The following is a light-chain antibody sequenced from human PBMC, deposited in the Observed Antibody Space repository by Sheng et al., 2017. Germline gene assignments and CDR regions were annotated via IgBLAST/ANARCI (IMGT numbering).Light chain of an antibody. CDR3: QQRSL. Sequence: VLTQSPGTLSLSPGETATLSCRASQSISSYLAWYQQKPGQAPRLLIYNASKRATGIPARFSGSGSGTDFTLTISSLEPEDFAVYYCQQRSLFGGGTKVDIK. V-gene: IGKV3-11*01. CDR2: NAS. J-gene: IGKJ4*01. CDR1: QSISSY.